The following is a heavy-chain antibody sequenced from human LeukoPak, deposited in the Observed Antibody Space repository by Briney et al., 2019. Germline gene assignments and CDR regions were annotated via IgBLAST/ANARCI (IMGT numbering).Heavy chain of an antibody. J-gene: IGHJ3*02. CDR1: GFTFSSYA. CDR2: ISYDGSNK. CDR3: ARERPVGEDSGSHPDAFGI. V-gene: IGHV3-30-3*01. D-gene: IGHD1-26*01. Sequence: GRSLRLSCAASGFTFSSYAMHWVRQAPGKGLEWVAVISYDGSNKYCADSVKGRFTISRDNSKNTLYLQMNSLRAEDTAVYYCARERPVGEDSGSHPDAFGIWGQGTMVTVSS.